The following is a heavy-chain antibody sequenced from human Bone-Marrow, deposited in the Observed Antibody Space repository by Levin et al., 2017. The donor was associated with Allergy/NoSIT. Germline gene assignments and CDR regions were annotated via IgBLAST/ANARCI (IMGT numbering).Heavy chain of an antibody. CDR2: ISHNGSP. J-gene: IGHJ4*01. CDR3: ARGAGVVLGDLSVEDYYFDY. CDR1: GGSLGGHY. V-gene: IGHV4-34*01. D-gene: IGHD3-16*02. Sequence: SETLSLTCAVSGGSLGGHYWTWIRQSPGKGLEWIGEISHNGSPSYNASLKSRVTISVDKSRHQLSLRLTSVTAADTAIYYCARGAGVVLGDLSVEDYYFDYWGQGTLVTVSS.